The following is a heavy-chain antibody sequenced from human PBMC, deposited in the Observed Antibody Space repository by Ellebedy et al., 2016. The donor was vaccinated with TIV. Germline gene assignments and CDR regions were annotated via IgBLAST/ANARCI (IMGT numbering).Heavy chain of an antibody. CDR2: ISSSGSTI. D-gene: IGHD3-10*01. CDR1: GFTFSSYE. J-gene: IGHJ4*02. Sequence: GESLKISCAASGFTFSSYEMNWVRQAPGKGLEWVSYISSSGSTIYYADSVKGRFTISRDNAKNSLYLQMNSLRAEDTAVYYCAKSSHGSGSSDFDYWGQGTLVTVSS. CDR3: AKSSHGSGSSDFDY. V-gene: IGHV3-48*03.